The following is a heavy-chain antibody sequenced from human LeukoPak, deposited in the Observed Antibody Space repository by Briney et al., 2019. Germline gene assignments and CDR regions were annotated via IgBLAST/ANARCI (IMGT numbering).Heavy chain of an antibody. D-gene: IGHD3-22*01. CDR1: GGSISSSSYY. Sequence: SETLSLTWTVSGGSISSSSYYWGWIRQPPGKGLEWMGEIHHSGSTNYNPSLKSRVTISVDTSKNQFSLKLSSVTAADTAVYYCARTDRSGYYYRRPFGWFDPWGQGTLVTVSS. J-gene: IGHJ5*02. V-gene: IGHV4-39*07. CDR2: IHHSGST. CDR3: ARTDRSGYYYRRPFGWFDP.